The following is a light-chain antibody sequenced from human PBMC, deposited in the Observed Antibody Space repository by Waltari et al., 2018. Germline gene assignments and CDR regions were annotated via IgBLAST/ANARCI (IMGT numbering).Light chain of an antibody. Sequence: IQMAQPPSSLSAYVGDRGTISCRKSHVIGNDLGWYQQKPGKAPKLLIYAASSLQSGVSSRFSGSGSGTEFTLTISSLQPEDFATYYCLQDYDYPFTFGPGTKVEI. CDR1: HVIGND. V-gene: IGKV1-6*01. CDR2: AAS. CDR3: LQDYDYPFT. J-gene: IGKJ3*01.